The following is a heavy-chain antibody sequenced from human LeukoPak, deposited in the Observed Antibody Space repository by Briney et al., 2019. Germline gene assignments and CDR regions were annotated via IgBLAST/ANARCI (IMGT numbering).Heavy chain of an antibody. Sequence: ASVKVSCKASGYTFTSYAMHWVRQAPGQRLEWMGWINAGNGNTKYSQKFQGRVTITRDTSASTAYMELSSLRSEDTAVYYCARAPGFGELFPYGMDVWGQGTTVTVSS. CDR3: ARAPGFGELFPYGMDV. J-gene: IGHJ6*02. V-gene: IGHV1-3*01. D-gene: IGHD3-10*01. CDR2: INAGNGNT. CDR1: GYTFTSYA.